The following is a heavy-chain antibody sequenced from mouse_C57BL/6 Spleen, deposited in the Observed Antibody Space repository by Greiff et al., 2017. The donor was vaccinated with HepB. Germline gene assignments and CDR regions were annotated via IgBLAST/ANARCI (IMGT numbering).Heavy chain of an antibody. V-gene: IGHV1-69*01. Sequence: QVQLQQPGAELVMPGASVKLSCKASGYTFTSYWMHWVKQRPGQGLEWIGEIDPSDSYTNYNQKFKGKSTLTVDKSSSTAYMQLSSLTSEDSAVYYCARGSSPSYWYFDVWGTGTTVTVSS. J-gene: IGHJ1*03. CDR2: IDPSDSYT. D-gene: IGHD1-1*01. CDR1: GYTFTSYW. CDR3: ARGSSPSYWYFDV.